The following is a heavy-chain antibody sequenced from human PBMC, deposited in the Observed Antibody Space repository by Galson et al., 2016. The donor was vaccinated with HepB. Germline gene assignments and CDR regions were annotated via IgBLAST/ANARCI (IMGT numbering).Heavy chain of an antibody. Sequence: SLRLSCAASGFTFSSYSMHWVRQAPGKGLEWVSSISYSRSYMPYADAVKGRFTISRDNAKNSLYLQMNSLRAEDTALYYCTNYSGASSCYSGHVYLGQGTLGTVSS. V-gene: IGHV3-21*04. CDR1: GFTFSSYS. CDR3: TNYSGASSCYSGHVY. D-gene: IGHD2-15*01. J-gene: IGHJ4*02. CDR2: ISYSRSYM.